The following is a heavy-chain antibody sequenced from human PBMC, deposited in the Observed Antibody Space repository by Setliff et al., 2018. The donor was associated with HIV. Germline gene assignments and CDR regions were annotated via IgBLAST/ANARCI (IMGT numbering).Heavy chain of an antibody. CDR3: AKMHTAMDPDTFDI. CDR2: ISSSSSTI. J-gene: IGHJ3*02. Sequence: GGSLRLSCVASGLILDAYDMSWVRQAPGKGLEWVSYISSSSSTIYYADSVKGRLTISRDNAKNSLYLQMNSLRAEDTAVYYCAKMHTAMDPDTFDIWGQGTMVTVSS. CDR1: GLILDAYD. V-gene: IGHV3-48*01. D-gene: IGHD5-18*01.